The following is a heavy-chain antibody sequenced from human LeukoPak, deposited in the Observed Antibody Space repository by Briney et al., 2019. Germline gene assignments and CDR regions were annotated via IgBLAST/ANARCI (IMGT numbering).Heavy chain of an antibody. V-gene: IGHV3-23*01. CDR2: ISGSGGST. J-gene: IGHJ4*02. CDR1: GSTFSSYA. CDR3: AKDLEQLVPNDFDY. Sequence: GGSLRLSCAASGSTFSSYAMSWVRQAPGKGLEWVSAISGSGGSTYYADSVKGRFTISRDNSKNTLHLQMNSLRAEDTAVYYCAKDLEQLVPNDFDYWGQGTLVTVSS. D-gene: IGHD6-13*01.